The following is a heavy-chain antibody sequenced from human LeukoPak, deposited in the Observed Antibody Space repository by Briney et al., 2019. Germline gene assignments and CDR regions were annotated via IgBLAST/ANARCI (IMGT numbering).Heavy chain of an antibody. CDR1: GGSISRYY. D-gene: IGHD5-18*01. J-gene: IGHJ4*02. CDR2: IYYRGGT. V-gene: IGHV4-59*01. Sequence: LSETLSLTCSVPGGSISRYYWNWIRQTPRERLEWIGYIYYRGGTKYNPSLKSRVTISIDKSKKRISLTLTCVTSAHAAVLYCARGQKYRNGYTVTEVGSWYFAYWGQGTLVTVSS. CDR3: ARGQKYRNGYTVTEVGSWYFAY.